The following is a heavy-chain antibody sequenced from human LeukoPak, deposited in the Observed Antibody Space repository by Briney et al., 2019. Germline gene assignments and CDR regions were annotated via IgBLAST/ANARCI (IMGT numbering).Heavy chain of an antibody. CDR1: GVSISSGGYS. D-gene: IGHD3-22*01. V-gene: IGHV4-31*03. CDR2: IYYSGST. Sequence: SSETLSLTCTVSGVSISSGGYSWSWIRQHPGKGLEWIVYIYYSGSTYYNPSLESRVTIAVDTSNNQFSLKLTSVTAADTAVYYCARPRHYYDSSVYSVERYFDLWGRGTLVTVSS. J-gene: IGHJ2*01. CDR3: ARPRHYYDSSVYSVERYFDL.